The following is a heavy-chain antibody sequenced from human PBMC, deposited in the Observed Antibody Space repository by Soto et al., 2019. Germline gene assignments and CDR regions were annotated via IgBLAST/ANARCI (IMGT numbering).Heavy chain of an antibody. Sequence: KPSETLSLTCTVSGGSISSGGYYWTWIRQHPGKGLEWIRYIYYSGNSYYNPSIESRVTISVDTSKNQFSLKLSSVTAADTAVYYCARGDSSWPSVFFDYWGQGTLVTVSS. V-gene: IGHV4-31*03. D-gene: IGHD6-13*01. CDR3: ARGDSSWPSVFFDY. CDR1: GGSISSGGYY. J-gene: IGHJ4*02. CDR2: IYYSGNS.